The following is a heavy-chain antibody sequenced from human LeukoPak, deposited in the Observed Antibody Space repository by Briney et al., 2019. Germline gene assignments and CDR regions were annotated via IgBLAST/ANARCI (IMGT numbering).Heavy chain of an antibody. CDR2: INPSGGST. CDR1: GYTFTSYY. V-gene: IGHV1-46*01. D-gene: IGHD5-24*01. CDR3: ARDRGPGDV. J-gene: IGHJ6*04. Sequence: ASVKVSCKASGYTFTSYYMHWVRQAPGQGLEWMGIINPSGGSTSYAQKFQGRVTMTRDMSTSTAYMELRSLRSDDTAVYYCARDRGPGDVWGKGTTVTVSS.